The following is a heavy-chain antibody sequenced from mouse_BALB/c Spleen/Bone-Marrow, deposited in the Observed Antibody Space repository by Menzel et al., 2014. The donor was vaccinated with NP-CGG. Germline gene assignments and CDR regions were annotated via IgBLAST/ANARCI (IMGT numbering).Heavy chain of an antibody. D-gene: IGHD2-4*01. V-gene: IGHV1-7*01. CDR1: GYTFTSYW. CDR2: INPSTGYT. CDR3: ARSGDYRGFDY. Sequence: QVQLKESGAELAKPGASVKMSCKASGYTFTSYWMHWVKQRPGQGLEWIGYINPSTGYTEYNQKFKDKATLTADKSSSTAYMQLSSLTSEDSAVYYCARSGDYRGFDYWGQGTTLTVSS. J-gene: IGHJ2*01.